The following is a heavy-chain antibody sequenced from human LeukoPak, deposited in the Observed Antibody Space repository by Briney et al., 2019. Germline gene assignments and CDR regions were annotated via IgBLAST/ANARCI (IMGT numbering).Heavy chain of an antibody. Sequence: SETVSLTCTVSGGSISSYYWSWILQPAGKGLEWIGRIYTSGSTNYNPSLKSRVTMSVDTSKNQFSLKLSSVTAADTAVYYCARGRRAGAFDYWGQGTLVTVSS. CDR3: ARGRRAGAFDY. V-gene: IGHV4-4*07. CDR1: GGSISSYY. J-gene: IGHJ4*02. CDR2: IYTSGST.